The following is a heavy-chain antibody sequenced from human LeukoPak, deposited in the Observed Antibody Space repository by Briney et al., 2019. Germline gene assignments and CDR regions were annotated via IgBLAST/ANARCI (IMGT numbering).Heavy chain of an antibody. CDR1: GYSIRSDNYY. CDR2: IYYSGST. Sequence: PSETLSLTCTVSGYSIRSDNYYWGWIRQPPGKGLEWIGSIYYSGSTYYNPSLKSRVTISVDTSKNQFSLKLSSVTAADTAVYYCARRVWGSYRHDYWGQGTLVTVSS. J-gene: IGHJ4*02. V-gene: IGHV4-39*01. D-gene: IGHD3-16*02. CDR3: ARRVWGSYRHDY.